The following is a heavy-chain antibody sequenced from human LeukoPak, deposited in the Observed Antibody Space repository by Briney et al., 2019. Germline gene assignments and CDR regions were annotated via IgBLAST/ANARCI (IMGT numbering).Heavy chain of an antibody. CDR2: IIPILGIA. V-gene: IGHV1-69*04. Sequence: SVKVSCKASGGTFSSYAISWVRQAPGQGLEWWGRIIPILGIANYAQKFQGRVTITADKSTSTAYMELSSLRSEDTAVYYCALGDDFWSGGGDYWGQGTLVTVSS. J-gene: IGHJ4*02. D-gene: IGHD3-3*01. CDR3: ALGDDFWSGGGDY. CDR1: GGTFSSYA.